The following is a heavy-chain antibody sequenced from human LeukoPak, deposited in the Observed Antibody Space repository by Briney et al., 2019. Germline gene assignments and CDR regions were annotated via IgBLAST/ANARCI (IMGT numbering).Heavy chain of an antibody. CDR2: ISGSGGST. J-gene: IGHJ5*02. CDR1: GFTFSSYA. V-gene: IGHV3-23*01. D-gene: IGHD3-3*01. Sequence: PGGSLRLSCAASGFTFSSYAMSWVRQAPGKGLEWVSAISGSGGSTYYADSVKGRFTISRDNSKNTLYLQMNSLRAEDTAVYYCAKEGPYYDFWSGYLTPNWFDPWGQGTLVTVSS. CDR3: AKEGPYYDFWSGYLTPNWFDP.